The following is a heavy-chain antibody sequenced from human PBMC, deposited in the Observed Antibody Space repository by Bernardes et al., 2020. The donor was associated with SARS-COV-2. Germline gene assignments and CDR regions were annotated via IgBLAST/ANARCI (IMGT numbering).Heavy chain of an antibody. CDR1: GFTFSRYS. D-gene: IGHD3-22*01. J-gene: IGHJ4*02. CDR3: ASPRSEEYYDSSGFDH. Sequence: GSLSLSCAASGFTFSRYSMNWVRPAPGKGLEWVSSISSSSSYIYYADSVKGRFTISRDNAKNSLYLQMNSLRAEDTAVYYCASPRSEEYYDSSGFDHWGQGTLVTVSS. CDR2: ISSSSSYI. V-gene: IGHV3-21*01.